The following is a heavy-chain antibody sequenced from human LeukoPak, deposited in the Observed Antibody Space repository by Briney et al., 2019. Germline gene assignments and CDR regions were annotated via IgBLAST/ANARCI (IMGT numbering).Heavy chain of an antibody. D-gene: IGHD3-22*01. Sequence: PSETLSLTCTVSGGSISSYYWSWIPQPAGQGLEGIGRIYNSGSTKYNPSLKTRLTMSVDTSKNQFSLKLSSVTPADPAVYYCARDKYYYDSSDDPRFDYWGQGTLVTVSS. CDR2: IYNSGST. CDR1: GGSISSYY. CDR3: ARDKYYYDSSDDPRFDY. J-gene: IGHJ4*02. V-gene: IGHV4-4*07.